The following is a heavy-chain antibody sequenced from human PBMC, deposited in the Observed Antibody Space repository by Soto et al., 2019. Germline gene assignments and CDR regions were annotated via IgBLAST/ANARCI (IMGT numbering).Heavy chain of an antibody. J-gene: IGHJ6*02. CDR1: GGSIRTGVFY. CDR2: TYYSGLT. D-gene: IGHD6-13*01. V-gene: IGHV4-39*01. Sequence: TSETLSLTCSVSGGSIRTGVFYWGWIRQPPGKGLEWIGSTYYSGLTFYTPSLKSRVTISVDTSKNQFSLNLDSVTAADTAVYYCARLPAEATVAAGGMDVWGQGTTVTVSS. CDR3: ARLPAEATVAAGGMDV.